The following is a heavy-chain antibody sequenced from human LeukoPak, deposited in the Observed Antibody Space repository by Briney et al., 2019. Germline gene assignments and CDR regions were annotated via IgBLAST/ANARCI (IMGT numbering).Heavy chain of an antibody. CDR3: ARDVPAWFDP. CDR2: IYSGGST. Sequence: PGGSLRLSCAASGFIFSNYAMTWVRQAPGKGLEWVSVIYSGGSTYYADSVKGRFTISRDNSKNTLYLQMNSLRAEDTAVYYCARDVPAWFDPWGQGTLVTVSS. J-gene: IGHJ5*02. CDR1: GFIFSNYA. V-gene: IGHV3-53*01.